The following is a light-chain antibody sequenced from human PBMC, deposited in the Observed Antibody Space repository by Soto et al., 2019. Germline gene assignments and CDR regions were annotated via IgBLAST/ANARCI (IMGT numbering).Light chain of an antibody. V-gene: IGKV3-20*01. CDR1: QSVNNF. Sequence: EILLTQSPATLSFSPGERATPSCRASQSVNNFLAWYQQKPGQPPRLLIYGASSRATGIPDRFSGSGSGTDFTLTISRLEPEDFAVYFCQQYGSSPLTFGGGTKVDIK. CDR3: QQYGSSPLT. J-gene: IGKJ4*01. CDR2: GAS.